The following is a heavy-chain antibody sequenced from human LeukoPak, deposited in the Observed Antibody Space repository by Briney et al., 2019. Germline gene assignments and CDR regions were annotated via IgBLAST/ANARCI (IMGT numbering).Heavy chain of an antibody. V-gene: IGHV3-30*18. Sequence: PGGSLRLSCAASGFTFSSYGMHWVRQAPGKGLEWVAVISYDGSNKYYADSVKGRFTISRDNSKNTLYLQMNSLRAEDTAVYYCAKVDADGSSSLDYWAREPWSPSPQ. CDR1: GFTFSSYG. D-gene: IGHD6-6*01. J-gene: IGHJ4*02. CDR3: AKVDADGSSSLDY. CDR2: ISYDGSNK.